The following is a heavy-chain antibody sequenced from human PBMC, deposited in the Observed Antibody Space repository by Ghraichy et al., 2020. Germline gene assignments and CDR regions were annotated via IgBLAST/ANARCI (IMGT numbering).Heavy chain of an antibody. CDR3: AREGGIYYGSGGYFDY. J-gene: IGHJ4*02. CDR1: GGSISSGDYY. D-gene: IGHD3-10*01. CDR2: IYYSGST. Sequence: TLSLTCTVSGGSISSGDYYWSWIRQPPGKGLEWIGYIYYSGSTYYNPSLKSRVTISVDTSKNQFSLKLSSVTAADTAVYYCAREGGIYYGSGGYFDYWGQGTLVTVSS. V-gene: IGHV4-30-4*01.